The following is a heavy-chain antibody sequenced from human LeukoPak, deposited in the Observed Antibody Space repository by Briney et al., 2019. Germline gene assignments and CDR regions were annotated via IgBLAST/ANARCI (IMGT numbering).Heavy chain of an antibody. D-gene: IGHD4-23*01. J-gene: IGHJ5*02. CDR3: ARDNSIGGRGWWFDP. V-gene: IGHV1-46*01. Sequence: ASVKVSCKASGYTFTNYYMHWVRQAPGQGLEWMGLINPSGGSTSYAEKFQGRIIMTRDMSTTTDYMELSSLRSEDTAVYYCARDNSIGGRGWWFDPWGQGTLVTVSS. CDR1: GYTFTNYY. CDR2: INPSGGST.